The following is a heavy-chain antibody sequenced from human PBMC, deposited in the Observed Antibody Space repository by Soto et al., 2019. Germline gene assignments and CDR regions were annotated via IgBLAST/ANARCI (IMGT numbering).Heavy chain of an antibody. CDR1: GFTFSRYG. J-gene: IGHJ4*02. CDR3: AKGNRVVDYFDY. Sequence: GGSLRLSCASSGFTFSRYGMHWVRQAPGKGLEWVAVISYDGSNKYYADSVKGRFTISRDNSKNTLYLQMNSLRAEDTAVYYCAKGNRVVDYFDYWGQGT. D-gene: IGHD3-22*01. V-gene: IGHV3-30*18. CDR2: ISYDGSNK.